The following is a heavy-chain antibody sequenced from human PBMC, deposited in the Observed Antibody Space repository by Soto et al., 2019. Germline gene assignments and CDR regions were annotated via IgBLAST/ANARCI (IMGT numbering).Heavy chain of an antibody. CDR1: GFTFSSYG. D-gene: IGHD2-21*01. Sequence: QVQLVESGGGVVQPGRSPRLSCAASGFTFSSYGMHWVRQAPGKGLEWVAVIWYDGSNKYYADSVKGRFTISRDNSKNTLYLQMNSLRAEDTAVYYCARDGVSVADAFDIWGQGTMVTVSS. CDR3: ARDGVSVADAFDI. CDR2: IWYDGSNK. J-gene: IGHJ3*02. V-gene: IGHV3-33*01.